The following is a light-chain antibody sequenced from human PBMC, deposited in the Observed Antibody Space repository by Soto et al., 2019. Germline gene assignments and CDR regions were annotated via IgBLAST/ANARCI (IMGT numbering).Light chain of an antibody. V-gene: IGLV1-40*01. J-gene: IGLJ2*01. CDR1: SSNIGAGYD. CDR2: GNN. Sequence: QSVLTQPPSVSGAPGQRVTISCTGGSSNIGAGYDVHWYQQLPGRAPKLLIYGNNNRPSGVPDRFSGSKSGTSASLAITGLQAEDEADYYCLSFDSSLSVGFGGGTKVTVL. CDR3: LSFDSSLSVG.